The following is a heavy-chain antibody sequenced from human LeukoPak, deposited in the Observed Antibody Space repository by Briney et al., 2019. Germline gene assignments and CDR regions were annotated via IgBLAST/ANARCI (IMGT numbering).Heavy chain of an antibody. Sequence: GGSLRLSCAASGFTFDDYGMSWVRQAPGKGLEWVSDINWNGGSTGYADSVRGRFTISRDNAKKSLYLQMNSLRAEDTALYYCARAPSLSQRAFDIWGQGTMVTVSS. CDR2: INWNGGST. CDR3: ARAPSLSQRAFDI. CDR1: GFTFDDYG. D-gene: IGHD1-26*01. V-gene: IGHV3-20*04. J-gene: IGHJ3*02.